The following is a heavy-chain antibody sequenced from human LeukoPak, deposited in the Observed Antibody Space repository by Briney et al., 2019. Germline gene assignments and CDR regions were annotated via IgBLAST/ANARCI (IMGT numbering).Heavy chain of an antibody. CDR1: GGSIKSNNW. V-gene: IGHV4-4*02. Sequence: SETLSLTCAVSGGSIKSNNWWSWVRQPPGKGLEWIGEIYHSGSTNYNPSLESRVTVSVDKSKNQFSLDLSSVTAADTAVYYCARVQDTAMVYFDYWGQGTLVTVSS. CDR3: ARVQDTAMVYFDY. CDR2: IYHSGST. J-gene: IGHJ4*02. D-gene: IGHD5-18*01.